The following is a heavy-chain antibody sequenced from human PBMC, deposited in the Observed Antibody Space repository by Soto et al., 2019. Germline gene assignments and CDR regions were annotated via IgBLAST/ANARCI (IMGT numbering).Heavy chain of an antibody. CDR2: IYHSGSP. CDR3: XXXXXXXXVTLLPIPT. Sequence: QVQLRQSGPGLVKTSGTLSLTCAVSGGSVSSTNWWTWVRQPPGKRLEWIGEIYHSGSPTYSPSXXXXXXXXXXXXXXXXXXXXXXXXXXXXXXXXXXXXXXXXXVTLLPIPTWGQGIQVTVS. V-gene: IGHV4-4*02. J-gene: IGHJ5*02. CDR1: GGSVSSTNW.